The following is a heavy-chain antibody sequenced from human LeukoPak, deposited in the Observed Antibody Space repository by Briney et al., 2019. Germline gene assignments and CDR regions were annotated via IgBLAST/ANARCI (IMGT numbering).Heavy chain of an antibody. CDR3: AKCYESSGGWNYYAMDV. J-gene: IGHJ6*02. Sequence: PGGSLRLSCEASGFSFDDYAMHWVRQAPGKGLEWVSLICGDGHTTSYADSVKGRFTISRDHSKNSLYLRMNSLRTEDTAFYYCAKCYESSGGWNYYAMDVWGQGTTVTVSS. CDR2: ICGDGHTT. CDR1: GFSFDDYA. V-gene: IGHV3-43*02. D-gene: IGHD3-22*01.